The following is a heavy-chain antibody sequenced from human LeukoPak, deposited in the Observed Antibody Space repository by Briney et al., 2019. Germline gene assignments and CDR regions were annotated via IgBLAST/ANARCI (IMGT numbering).Heavy chain of an antibody. Sequence: SETLSLTCAVYGGSFSGYYWSWIRQPPGKGLEWIGEINHSGSTNYNPSLKSRVTISVDTSKNQFSLKLSSVTAADTAVYYCARERIAAVDYYYYYYMDVWGKGTTVTISS. D-gene: IGHD6-13*01. CDR3: ARERIAAVDYYYYYYMDV. CDR1: GGSFSGYY. CDR2: INHSGST. V-gene: IGHV4-34*01. J-gene: IGHJ6*03.